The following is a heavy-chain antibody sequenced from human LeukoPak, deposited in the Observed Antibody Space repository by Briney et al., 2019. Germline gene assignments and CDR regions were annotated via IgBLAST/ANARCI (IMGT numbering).Heavy chain of an antibody. Sequence: GGSLRLSCAASGFTFSSYSMNWVRQAPGKGLEWVANIKQDGSEKYYVDSVKGRFTISRDNAKNSLYLQMNSLRAEDTAVYYCAREYGDYEGYFDYWGQGTLVTVSS. CDR1: GFTFSSYS. CDR2: IKQDGSEK. CDR3: AREYGDYEGYFDY. V-gene: IGHV3-7*01. J-gene: IGHJ4*02. D-gene: IGHD4-17*01.